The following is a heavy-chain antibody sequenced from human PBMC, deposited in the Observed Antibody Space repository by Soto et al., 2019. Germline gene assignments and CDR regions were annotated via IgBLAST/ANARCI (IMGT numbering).Heavy chain of an antibody. CDR3: ARDGSSTANWLDP. J-gene: IGHJ5*02. D-gene: IGHD2-2*01. CDR2: IYYTGVT. V-gene: IGHV4-31*03. CDR1: GASLHMGGYY. Sequence: PSETLSLTCTVSGASLHMGGYYWAWIRQNPGKGLEWIGYIYYTGVTYYNPSLGSRVNISVDTSKNQFSLELSSVTAADKAVYYYARDGSSTANWLDPWGQGLLVTVSS.